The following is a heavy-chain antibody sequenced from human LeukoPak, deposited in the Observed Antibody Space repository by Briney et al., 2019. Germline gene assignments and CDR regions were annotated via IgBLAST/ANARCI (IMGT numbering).Heavy chain of an antibody. V-gene: IGHV3-66*02. CDR2: IYSGDNT. Sequence: GGSLRLSCAASGFTVSNNYMSWVRQAPGKGLEWVSVIYSGDNTYYVESVKGRFTISRDNSKNTLFLQMNSLRAEDTAVYYCAKDENLGIPDYWGQGTLVTVSS. CDR3: AKDENLGIPDY. J-gene: IGHJ4*02. D-gene: IGHD6-13*01. CDR1: GFTVSNNY.